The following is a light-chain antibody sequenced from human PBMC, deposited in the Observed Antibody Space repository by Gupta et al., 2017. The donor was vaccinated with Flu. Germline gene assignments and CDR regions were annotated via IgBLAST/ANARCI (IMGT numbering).Light chain of an antibody. J-gene: IGKJ5*01. Sequence: EIVMTHSLATLPVSPGDRAILSCRASQSVRSNLAWYQQKPGQAPRLLIYGASTRATGIPARFSGSGSGTEFTLTISSLQSEDFEVYYCQQYNNCPPITFGQGTRLEIK. CDR3: QQYNNCPPIT. CDR2: GAS. V-gene: IGKV3-15*01. CDR1: QSVRSN.